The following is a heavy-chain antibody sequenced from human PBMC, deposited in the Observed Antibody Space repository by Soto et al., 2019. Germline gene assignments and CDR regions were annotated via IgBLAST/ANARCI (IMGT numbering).Heavy chain of an antibody. CDR3: ARALVVVAATQYYYYGMDV. J-gene: IGHJ6*02. V-gene: IGHV3-48*03. Sequence: GGSLRLSCAASGFTFSSYEMNWVRQAPGKGLEWVSYISSSGSTIYYADSVKGRFTISRDNAKNSLYLQMNGLRADDTAVYYCARALVVVAATQYYYYGMDVWGQGTTVTVSS. D-gene: IGHD2-15*01. CDR1: GFTFSSYE. CDR2: ISSSGSTI.